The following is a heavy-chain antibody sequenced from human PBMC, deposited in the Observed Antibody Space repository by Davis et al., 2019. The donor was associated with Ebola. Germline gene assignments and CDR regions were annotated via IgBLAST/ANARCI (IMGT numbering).Heavy chain of an antibody. CDR2: MNPNSGNT. V-gene: IGHV1-8*01. CDR1: GYTFTSYD. D-gene: IGHD3/OR15-3a*01. J-gene: IGHJ4*02. CDR3: ATGGPWTEH. Sequence: AASVKVSCKASGYTFTSYDINWVRQATGQGLEWMGWMNPNSGNTGYAQKFQGRVIMTEDTSTDTAYMELSSLRSEDTAVYYCATGGPWTEHWGQGTLVTVSS.